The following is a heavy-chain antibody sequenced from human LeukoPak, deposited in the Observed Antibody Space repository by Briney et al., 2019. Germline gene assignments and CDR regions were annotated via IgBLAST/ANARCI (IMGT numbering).Heavy chain of an antibody. Sequence: ASVKVSCKASGYTFTSYYMHWVRQAPGQGLERMGWISAYNGNTNYAQKLQGRVTMTTDTSTSTAYMELRSLRSDDTAVYYCAVGPVLLLFDYWGQGTLVTVSS. CDR2: ISAYNGNT. V-gene: IGHV1-18*04. J-gene: IGHJ4*02. CDR1: GYTFTSYY. D-gene: IGHD3-10*01. CDR3: AVGPVLLLFDY.